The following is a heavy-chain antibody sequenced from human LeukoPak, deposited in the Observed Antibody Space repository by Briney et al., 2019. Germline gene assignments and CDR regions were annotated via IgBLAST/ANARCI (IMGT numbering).Heavy chain of an antibody. D-gene: IGHD5-12*01. Sequence: PGGSLRLSCAASGFTFSSYEMNWVRQAPGKGLEWVSSISSSSSYIYYADSVKGRFTISRDNAKNTLYLQMNSLRADDTAVYYCAKDPRSYIVTTMLFQYWGQGTLVTVSS. CDR2: ISSSSSYI. V-gene: IGHV3-21*04. CDR3: AKDPRSYIVTTMLFQY. CDR1: GFTFSSYE. J-gene: IGHJ4*02.